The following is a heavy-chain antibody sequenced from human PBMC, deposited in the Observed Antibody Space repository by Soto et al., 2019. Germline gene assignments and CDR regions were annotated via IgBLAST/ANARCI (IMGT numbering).Heavy chain of an antibody. V-gene: IGHV3-30-3*01. J-gene: IGHJ6*02. D-gene: IGHD6-13*01. CDR2: ISYDGSNK. CDR1: GFTFSSYA. Sequence: QVQLVESGGGVVQPGRSLRLSCAASGFTFSSYAMHWVRQAPGKGLEWVAVISYDGSNKYYADSVKGRFTISRDNSKNTLYLQMNSLRAEDTAVYYCARVKPKYSSSWYAAYYYYGMDVWGQGTTVTVSS. CDR3: ARVKPKYSSSWYAAYYYYGMDV.